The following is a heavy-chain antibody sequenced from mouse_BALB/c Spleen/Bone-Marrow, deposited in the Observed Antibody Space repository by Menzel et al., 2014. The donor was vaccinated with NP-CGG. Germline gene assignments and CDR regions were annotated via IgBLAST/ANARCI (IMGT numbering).Heavy chain of an antibody. D-gene: IGHD1-1*01. CDR3: TRHFYGSSYFDY. Sequence: VKLMESGAELVKPGASVKLSCKASGYTFTDYIIHWIKQRSGQGLEWIGWFYPGSGNIKYNEKFKDKATLTADKSSSTVYMELSRLTSEDSAVYFFTRHFYGSSYFDYWGQGTTLTVSS. J-gene: IGHJ2*01. CDR2: FYPGSGNI. V-gene: IGHV1-62-2*01. CDR1: GYTFTDYI.